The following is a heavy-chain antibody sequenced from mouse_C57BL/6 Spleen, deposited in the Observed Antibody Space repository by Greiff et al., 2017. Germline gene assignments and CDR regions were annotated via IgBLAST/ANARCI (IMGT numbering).Heavy chain of an antibody. CDR1: GYTFTSYW. J-gene: IGHJ2*01. V-gene: IGHV1-64*01. D-gene: IGHD1-1*01. Sequence: QVHVKQPGAELVKPGASVKLSCKASGYTFTSYWMHWVKQRPGQGLEWIGMIHPNSGSTNYNEKFKSKATLTVDKSSSTAYMQLSSLTSEDPAVYYCARSSVYGSREGFDYWGQGTTLTVSS. CDR2: IHPNSGST. CDR3: ARSSVYGSREGFDY.